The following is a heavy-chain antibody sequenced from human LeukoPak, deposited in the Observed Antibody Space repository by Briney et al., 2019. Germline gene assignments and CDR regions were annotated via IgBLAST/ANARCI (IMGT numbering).Heavy chain of an antibody. J-gene: IGHJ4*02. Sequence: SLRLSCAASGFTFDDYAMHWVRQAPGKGLEWVSGISWNSGSIGYADSVKGRFTISRDNAQNSLYLQMNSLRAEDTALYYCAKDIGHLQWLVAFDYWGQGTPVTVSS. D-gene: IGHD6-19*01. CDR1: GFTFDDYA. CDR3: AKDIGHLQWLVAFDY. V-gene: IGHV3-9*01. CDR2: ISWNSGSI.